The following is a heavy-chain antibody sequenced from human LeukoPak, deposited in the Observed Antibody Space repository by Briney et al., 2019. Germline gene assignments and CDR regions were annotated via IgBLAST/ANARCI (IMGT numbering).Heavy chain of an antibody. CDR3: ALNPRGYCSGGSCYIGY. CDR2: IYPSDSNT. V-gene: IGHV5-51*04. D-gene: IGHD2-15*01. J-gene: IGHJ4*02. CDR1: GYSFANYW. Sequence: GESLKISCKGSGYSFANYWIGWVRQMPGKGLEWMGIIYPSDSNTRYNPSFQGQVTISADKPISTAYLQWGSLKASDTAMYYCALNPRGYCSGGSCYIGYWGQGTLVTVSS.